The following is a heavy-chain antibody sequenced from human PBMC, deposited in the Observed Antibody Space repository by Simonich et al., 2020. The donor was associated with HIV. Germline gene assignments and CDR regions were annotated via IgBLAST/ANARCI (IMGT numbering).Heavy chain of an antibody. CDR3: ARGRYSSSSHDVFDS. Sequence: QVQLQQWGAGLLKPSETLSLSCAVYGGAFNTYYWVWIRQPPGKGLEWIGEINHSGITNYNPSLKSRVTRSVDTSKNQFSLKLSSVTAADTAVYYCARGRYSSSSHDVFDSWGQGTMVTVSS. J-gene: IGHJ3*02. D-gene: IGHD6-13*01. CDR2: INHSGIT. CDR1: GGAFNTYY. V-gene: IGHV4-34*01.